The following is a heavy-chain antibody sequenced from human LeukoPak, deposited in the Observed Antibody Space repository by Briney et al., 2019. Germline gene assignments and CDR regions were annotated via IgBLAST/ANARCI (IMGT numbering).Heavy chain of an antibody. D-gene: IGHD6-13*01. V-gene: IGHV3-11*01. CDR3: ARVGSNWYWLDP. CDR2: IADSGTTM. J-gene: IGHJ5*02. Sequence: NSGGSLRLSCAASGFTISDYYMTWIRQAPRKGLEWISYIADSGTTMYYADSVKGRFTISRDNAKNSLYLQMNSLRVEDTAMYYCARVGSNWYWLDPWGQGTLVSVSS. CDR1: GFTISDYY.